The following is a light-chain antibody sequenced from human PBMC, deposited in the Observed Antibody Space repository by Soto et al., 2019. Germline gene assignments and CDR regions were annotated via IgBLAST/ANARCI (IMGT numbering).Light chain of an antibody. J-gene: IGKJ1*01. V-gene: IGKV1-33*01. CDR3: QQYDKLVT. CDR2: DAS. CDR1: QGIRHY. Sequence: DIQMTQSPSALSASTGDRVTITCQASQGIRHYLNWYQQKPGKAPKLLIYDASKLQTGVPSRFRGSGSGTTFTFIISSLQPEDFAIYYCQQYDKLVTFGQGTKVEMK.